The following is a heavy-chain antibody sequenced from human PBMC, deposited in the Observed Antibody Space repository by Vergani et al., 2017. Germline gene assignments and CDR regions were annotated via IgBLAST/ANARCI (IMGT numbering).Heavy chain of an antibody. V-gene: IGHV5-51*01. CDR1: GCSFTNYW. CDR2: IHPADSDT. CDR3: ARLYGRDSSGSKYFDY. Sequence: EVQLVPSGAEVKKPGESLKISCQISGCSFTNYWIGCVRQMPGKGLEWMGIIHPADSDTRYSPSFQGQVTISVDKSISTAYLQRSSLRASDSAMYYCARLYGRDSSGSKYFDYWGQGTLVTVSS. J-gene: IGHJ4*02. D-gene: IGHD3-22*01.